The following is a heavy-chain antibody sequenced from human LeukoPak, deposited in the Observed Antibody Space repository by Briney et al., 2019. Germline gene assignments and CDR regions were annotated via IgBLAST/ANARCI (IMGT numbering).Heavy chain of an antibody. CDR2: IRSKAYGGTT. CDR3: TREGRGSDAFDY. CDR1: GFTFGDYA. D-gene: IGHD3-16*01. Sequence: PGRSLRLSCTTSGFTFGDYAMSWVRQAPGKGLEWVGVIRSKAYGGTTEYAASVKGRFTISRDDSRRIVYLQMNSLKNEDTAVYYCTREGRGSDAFDYWGQGTLVTVSS. J-gene: IGHJ4*02. V-gene: IGHV3-49*04.